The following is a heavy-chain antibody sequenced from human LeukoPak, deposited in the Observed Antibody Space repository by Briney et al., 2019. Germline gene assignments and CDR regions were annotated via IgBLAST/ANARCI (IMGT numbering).Heavy chain of an antibody. Sequence: GGSLRLSCAASGFTFSSYGMHWVRQAPGKGLEWVAVISYDGSNKYYADSVKGRFTISRDNSKNTLYLQMNSLRAEDTAVYYCARDLFAVPGRYYYYGMDVWGQGTTVTVSS. CDR2: ISYDGSNK. CDR3: ARDLFAVPGRYYYYGMDV. V-gene: IGHV3-30*03. J-gene: IGHJ6*02. D-gene: IGHD6-19*01. CDR1: GFTFSSYG.